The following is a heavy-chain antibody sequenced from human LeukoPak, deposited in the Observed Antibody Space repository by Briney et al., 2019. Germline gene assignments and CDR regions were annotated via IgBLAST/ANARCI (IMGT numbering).Heavy chain of an antibody. D-gene: IGHD3-22*01. J-gene: IGHJ4*02. V-gene: IGHV4-59*01. CDR3: ARGDSSGYRGSDYFDY. Sequence: SETLSLTCTVSGGSISSYYWSWIRQPPGKGLEWIGYIYYSGSTNYNPSLKSRVTISVDTSKNQFSLKLSSVTAADTAVYYCARGDSSGYRGSDYFDYWGQGTLVTVSS. CDR1: GGSISSYY. CDR2: IYYSGST.